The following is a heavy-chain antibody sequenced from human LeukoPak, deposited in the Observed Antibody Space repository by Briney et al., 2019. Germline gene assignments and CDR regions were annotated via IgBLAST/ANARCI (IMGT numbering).Heavy chain of an antibody. CDR2: INHSGST. CDR3: ARGSLRRYAIRVYYYGMDV. V-gene: IGHV4-34*01. Sequence: GSLRLSCAASGFTFSSYEMNWVRQPPGKGLEWIGEINHSGSTNYNPSLKSRVTISVDTSKNQFSLKLSSVTAADTAVYYCARGSLRRYAIRVYYYGMDVWGQGTTVTVSS. CDR1: GFTFSSYE. D-gene: IGHD2-8*01. J-gene: IGHJ6*02.